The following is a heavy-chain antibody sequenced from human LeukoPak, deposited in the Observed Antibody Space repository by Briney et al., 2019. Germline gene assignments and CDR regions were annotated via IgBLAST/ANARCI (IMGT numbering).Heavy chain of an antibody. CDR1: GGSISSSSYY. CDR2: IYYSGST. Sequence: KPSETLSLTCTVSGGSISSSSYYWGWIRQPPGKGLEWIGSIYYSGSTYYNPSLKSRVTISVDTSKNQFSLKLSSVTAADTAVYYCARVDRKSTRPTGYYYYGMDVWGQGTTVTVSS. CDR3: ARVDRKSTRPTGYYYYGMDV. D-gene: IGHD2-2*01. V-gene: IGHV4-39*01. J-gene: IGHJ6*02.